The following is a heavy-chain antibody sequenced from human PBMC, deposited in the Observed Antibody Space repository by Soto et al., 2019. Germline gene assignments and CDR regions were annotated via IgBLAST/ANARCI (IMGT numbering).Heavy chain of an antibody. D-gene: IGHD2-8*02. CDR2: ISSNGGST. CDR1: GFTFSSYA. J-gene: IGHJ4*02. V-gene: IGHV3-64D*09. CDR3: VKDGLSWGDY. Sequence: GGSLRLSCSASGFTFSSYAMHWVRQAPGKGPEYVSAISSNGGSTYYADSVKGRFTISRDNSKNTLYLQMSSLRAEDTAVYYCVKDGLSWGDYWGQGTLVTVSS.